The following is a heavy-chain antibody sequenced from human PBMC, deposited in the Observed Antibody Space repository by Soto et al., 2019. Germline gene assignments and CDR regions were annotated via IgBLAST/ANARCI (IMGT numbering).Heavy chain of an antibody. J-gene: IGHJ3*02. CDR2: ISWNSGSI. CDR3: AKDMANSPFDAFDI. D-gene: IGHD5-12*01. V-gene: IGHV3-9*01. Sequence: GGSLRLSCAASGFTFDDYAMHWVRQAPGKGLEWVSGISWNSGSIGYADSVKGRFTISRDNAKNSLYLQMNSLRAEDTALYYCAKDMANSPFDAFDIWGQGTIVTVSS. CDR1: GFTFDDYA.